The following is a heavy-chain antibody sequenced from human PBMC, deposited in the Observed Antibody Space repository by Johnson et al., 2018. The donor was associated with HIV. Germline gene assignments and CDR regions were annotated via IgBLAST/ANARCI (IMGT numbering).Heavy chain of an antibody. CDR2: ISWNSGSI. J-gene: IGHJ3*01. CDR3: ARDPPYGGNPSAFDV. Sequence: VLLVESGGGLVQPGRSLRLSCAASGFTFDDYAIHWVRQTPGKGLEWVSGISWNSGSIGYADSVKGRFTISRDNAKNSLYLQMHSLRPEDTALYYCARDPPYGGNPSAFDVWGQGTMVTVSS. CDR1: GFTFDDYA. D-gene: IGHD4-23*01. V-gene: IGHV3-9*01.